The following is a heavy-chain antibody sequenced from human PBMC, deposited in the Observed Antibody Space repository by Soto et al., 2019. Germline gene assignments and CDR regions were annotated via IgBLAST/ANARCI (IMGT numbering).Heavy chain of an antibody. Sequence: EVHLVESGGGLVKPGGSLRLSCAGSGFTFSDYSMNWVRQAPGKGPEWVSSISSSGTYTYYADSVKGRFTISRDNARNSRYLQMNSLRTEDTAVYYCATRYCSTTNCHAFDDWGQGTLVTVSS. V-gene: IGHV3-21*01. CDR1: GFTFSDYS. D-gene: IGHD2-2*01. CDR2: ISSSGTYT. J-gene: IGHJ4*02. CDR3: ATRYCSTTNCHAFDD.